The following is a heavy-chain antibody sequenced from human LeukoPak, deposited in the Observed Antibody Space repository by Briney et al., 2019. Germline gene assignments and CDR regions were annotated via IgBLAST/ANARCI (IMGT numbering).Heavy chain of an antibody. V-gene: IGHV1-2*04. CDR2: INPNSGGT. D-gene: IGHD2-15*01. CDR3: ARGGCSGGSCYGGFWFDP. Sequence: APVKVSCKASGYTFTGYYMHWVRQAPGQGLEWMGWINPNSGGTNYAQKFQGWVTMTRDTSISTAYMELSRLRSDDTAVYYCARGGCSGGSCYGGFWFDPWGQGTLVTVSS. CDR1: GYTFTGYY. J-gene: IGHJ5*02.